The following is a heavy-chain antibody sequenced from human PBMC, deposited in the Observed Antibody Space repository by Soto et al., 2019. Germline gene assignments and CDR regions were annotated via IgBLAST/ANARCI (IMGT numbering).Heavy chain of an antibody. CDR2: IRSKANSYAT. D-gene: IGHD3-10*01. CDR3: TIFSGSYYNVEY. CDR1: GFTFSGSA. V-gene: IGHV3-73*01. J-gene: IGHJ4*02. Sequence: GGSLRLSCAASGFTFSGSAMHWVRQASGKGLEWVGRIRSKANSYATAYAASVKGRFTISRDDSKNTAYLQMNSLKTEDTAVYYCTIFSGSYYNVEYWGQGTLVTVSS.